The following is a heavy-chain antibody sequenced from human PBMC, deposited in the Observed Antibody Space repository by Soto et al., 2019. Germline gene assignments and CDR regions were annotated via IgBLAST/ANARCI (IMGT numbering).Heavy chain of an antibody. Sequence: QVQLVESGGGVVQPGRSLRLSCAASGFTFSSYGMHWVRQAPGKGLEWVAVISYDGSNKYYADSVKGRFTISRDNSKNTLYLQMNSLRAEDTAVYYCAKPKRLVPAGEAFDIWGQGTMVTVSS. D-gene: IGHD2-2*01. CDR1: GFTFSSYG. CDR2: ISYDGSNK. CDR3: AKPKRLVPAGEAFDI. V-gene: IGHV3-30*18. J-gene: IGHJ3*02.